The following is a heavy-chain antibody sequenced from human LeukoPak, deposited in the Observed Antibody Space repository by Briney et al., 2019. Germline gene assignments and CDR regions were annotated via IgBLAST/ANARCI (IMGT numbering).Heavy chain of an antibody. J-gene: IGHJ4*02. V-gene: IGHV4-34*01. D-gene: IGHD2-15*01. CDR2: INHSGST. CDR1: GGSFSSYY. CDR3: ATQGRYCSGGSCYSYVY. Sequence: PSETLSLTCAVYGGSFSSYYWSWIRQPPGKGLEWIGEINHSGSTNYNPSLKSRVTISVDTSKNQFSLKLSSVTAADTAVYYCATQGRYCSGGSCYSYVYWGQGTLVTVSS.